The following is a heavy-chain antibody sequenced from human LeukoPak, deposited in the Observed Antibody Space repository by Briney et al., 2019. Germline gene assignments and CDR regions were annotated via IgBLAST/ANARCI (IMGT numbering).Heavy chain of an antibody. CDR3: ARTMVRGYYFDY. J-gene: IGHJ4*02. CDR2: IIPIFGTA. V-gene: IGHV1-69*01. CDR1: GGTFSSYA. D-gene: IGHD3-10*01. Sequence: SVKVSCEASGGTFSSYAISWVRQAPGQGLEWMGGIIPIFGTANYAQKFQGRVTITADESTSTAYMELSSLRSEDTAVYYCARTMVRGYYFDYWGQGTLVTVSS.